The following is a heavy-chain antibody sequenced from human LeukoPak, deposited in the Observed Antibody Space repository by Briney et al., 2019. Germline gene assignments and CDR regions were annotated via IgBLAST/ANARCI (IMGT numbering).Heavy chain of an antibody. CDR1: GFTFSSYS. J-gene: IGHJ4*02. V-gene: IGHV3-21*04. Sequence: KPGGSLRLSCAASGFTFSSYSMNWVRQAPGKGLEWVSSISSSSSYIYYADSVKGRFTVSRDNAKNSLYLQMNSLRAEDTALYYCAKYSSGWVNDYWGQGTLVTVSS. CDR3: AKYSSGWVNDY. D-gene: IGHD6-19*01. CDR2: ISSSSSYI.